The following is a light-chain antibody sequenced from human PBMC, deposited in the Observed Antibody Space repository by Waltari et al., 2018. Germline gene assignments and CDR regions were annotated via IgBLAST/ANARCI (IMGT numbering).Light chain of an antibody. Sequence: QSVLTQPPSVSGAPGQRVTISCTGSSSNIGAGFDVHWFQQLPGRAPKLLIYDSRDRPAGVPDRFSGSKSGTAASLAIAGLQAEDESDYYCQSYDTSLSVGVFGGGTKLTVL. V-gene: IGLV1-40*01. CDR3: QSYDTSLSVGV. CDR2: DSR. J-gene: IGLJ3*02. CDR1: SSNIGAGFD.